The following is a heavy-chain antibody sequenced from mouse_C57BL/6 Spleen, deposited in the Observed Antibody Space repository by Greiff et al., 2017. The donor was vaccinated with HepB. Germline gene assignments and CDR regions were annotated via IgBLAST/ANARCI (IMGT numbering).Heavy chain of an antibody. CDR2: IYPGNSDT. J-gene: IGHJ1*03. V-gene: IGHV1-5*01. D-gene: IGHD1-1*01. CDR3: TRGRLITTVVARYFDV. Sequence: EVQLQQSGTVLARPGASVKMSCKTSGYTFTSYWMHWVKQRPGQGLEWIGAIYPGNSDTSYNQKFKGKAKLTAVTSASIAYMELSSLTNEDSAVYYCTRGRLITTVVARYFDVWGTGTTVTVSS. CDR1: GYTFTSYW.